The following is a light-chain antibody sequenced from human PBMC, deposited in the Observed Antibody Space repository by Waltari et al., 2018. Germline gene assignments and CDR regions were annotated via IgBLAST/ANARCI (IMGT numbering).Light chain of an antibody. Sequence: IVMTQSPGILSLSPGERATISCRASQNLSANYVAWYQHRPGQPPRLRIFGASSRAAGIPDRFSGRGSATDFTLTINRLEPEDFTMYFCHQSAGSPQTFGQGTKLDIK. J-gene: IGKJ2*01. CDR3: HQSAGSPQT. CDR2: GAS. V-gene: IGKV3-20*01. CDR1: QNLSANY.